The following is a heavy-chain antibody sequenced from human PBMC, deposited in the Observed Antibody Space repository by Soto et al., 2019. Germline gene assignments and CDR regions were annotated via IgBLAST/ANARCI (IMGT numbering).Heavy chain of an antibody. CDR1: GYTFTSYD. V-gene: IGHV1-8*01. CDR3: ARDWDYDSSGYDDAFDI. D-gene: IGHD3-22*01. J-gene: IGHJ3*02. CDR2: MNPNSGNT. Sequence: QVQLVQSGAEVKKPGASVKVSCKASGYTFTSYDINWVRQATGQGREWMGWMNPNSGNTGYAQKFQGRVTMTRNTSISTAYMELSSLRSEDTAVYYCARDWDYDSSGYDDAFDIWGQGTMVTVSS.